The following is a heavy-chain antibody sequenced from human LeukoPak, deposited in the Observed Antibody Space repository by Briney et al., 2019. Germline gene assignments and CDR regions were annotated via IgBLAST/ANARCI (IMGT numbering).Heavy chain of an antibody. D-gene: IGHD6-13*01. Sequence: PSETLSLTCTVSAGSISSYYWSWIRQPPGKGLEWIGYIYSSGSTNYNPSLKSRVTISVDTSKNQFSLKLSSVTAADTAVYYCARAPERSSWYWAGYWYFDLWGRGTLVTVSS. CDR1: AGSISSYY. V-gene: IGHV4-59*12. CDR2: IYSSGST. J-gene: IGHJ2*01. CDR3: ARAPERSSWYWAGYWYFDL.